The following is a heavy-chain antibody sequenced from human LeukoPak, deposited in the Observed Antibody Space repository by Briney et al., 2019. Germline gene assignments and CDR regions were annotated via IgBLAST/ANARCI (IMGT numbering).Heavy chain of an antibody. CDR1: VGSLRSYY. D-gene: IGHD5-12*01. J-gene: IGHJ4*02. CDR3: AGGEDYFKD. V-gene: IGHV4-59*01. CDR2: ISDSGST. Sequence: SETLSLTSTDPVGSLRSYYWSWIRQPPGKGLEWIGFISDSGSTSYSPSLESRVTISVDTSKNQFSLKLSSVTAADTAVYYCAGGEDYFKDWGQGALVTVSS.